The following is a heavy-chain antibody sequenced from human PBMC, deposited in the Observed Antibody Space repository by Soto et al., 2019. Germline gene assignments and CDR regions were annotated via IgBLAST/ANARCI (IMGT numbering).Heavy chain of an antibody. V-gene: IGHV4-39*01. Sequence: SETLSLTCTVSGGSISSSSYYWGWIRQLPGKGLEWIGSIYYSGSTYYNPSLKSRVTISVDTSKNQFSLKLSSVTAADTAVYYCAAPWYYDFWSGYYRLGDYYYYGMDVWGQGTTVT. CDR3: AAPWYYDFWSGYYRLGDYYYYGMDV. CDR1: GGSISSSSYY. D-gene: IGHD3-3*01. J-gene: IGHJ6*02. CDR2: IYYSGST.